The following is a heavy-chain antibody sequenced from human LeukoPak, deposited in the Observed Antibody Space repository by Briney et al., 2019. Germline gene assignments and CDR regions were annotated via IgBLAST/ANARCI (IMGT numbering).Heavy chain of an antibody. CDR3: ASAFALSSPPLYDAFDI. Sequence: SETLSLTCTVSGGSISSGDYYWSWIRQPPGKGLEWIGYIYYSGSTYYNPSLKSRVTISVDTSKNQFSLKLSSVTAADTAVYYCASAFALSSPPLYDAFDIWGQGTMVTVSS. CDR1: GGSISSGDYY. D-gene: IGHD6-13*01. J-gene: IGHJ3*02. CDR2: IYYSGST. V-gene: IGHV4-30-4*08.